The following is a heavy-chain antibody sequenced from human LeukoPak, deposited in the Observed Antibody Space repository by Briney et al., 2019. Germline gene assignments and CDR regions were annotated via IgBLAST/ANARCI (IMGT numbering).Heavy chain of an antibody. J-gene: IGHJ6*03. CDR1: GGTFSSYA. Sequence: APVKVSCKASGGTFSSYAISWVRQAPGQGLEWMGGIIPIFGTANYAQKFQGRVTITADESTSTAYMELSSLRSEDTAVYYCARVPIVVVPAARNYYYYMDVWGKGTTVTVSS. D-gene: IGHD2-2*01. V-gene: IGHV1-69*13. CDR2: IIPIFGTA. CDR3: ARVPIVVVPAARNYYYYMDV.